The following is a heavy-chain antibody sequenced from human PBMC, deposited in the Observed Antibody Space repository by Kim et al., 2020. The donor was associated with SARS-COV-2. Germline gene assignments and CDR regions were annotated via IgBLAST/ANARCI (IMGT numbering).Heavy chain of an antibody. J-gene: IGHJ4*02. D-gene: IGHD4-17*01. CDR2: IYSGGST. CDR3: ARESLVYGDMGYFDY. V-gene: IGHV3-53*01. Sequence: GGSLRLSCAASGFTVSSNYMSWVRQAPGKGLEWVSVIYSGGSTYYAESVKGRLTISRDNSKNTLYLQMNSLRAEDTAVYYCARESLVYGDMGYFDYWGQGTRVTVSS. CDR1: GFTVSSNY.